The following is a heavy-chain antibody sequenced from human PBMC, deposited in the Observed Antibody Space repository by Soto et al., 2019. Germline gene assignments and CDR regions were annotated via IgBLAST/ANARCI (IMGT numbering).Heavy chain of an antibody. V-gene: IGHV3-64*01. Sequence: QLGGSLRLSCAASGFTFSSYAMHWVRQAPGKGLEYVSAISSNGGSTYYANSVKGRFTISRDNSKNTLYLQMGSLRAEDMAVYYCARDGAFDIWGQGTMVTVSS. CDR3: ARDGAFDI. CDR1: GFTFSSYA. CDR2: ISSNGGST. J-gene: IGHJ3*02.